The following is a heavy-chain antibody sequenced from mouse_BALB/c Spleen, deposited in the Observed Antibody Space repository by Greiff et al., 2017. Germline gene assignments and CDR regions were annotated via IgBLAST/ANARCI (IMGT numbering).Heavy chain of an antibody. CDR1: GYAFSSSW. V-gene: IGHV1-82*01. CDR3: ARSYYDYDGRWFAY. Sequence: QVQLKQSGPELVKPGASVKISCKASGYAFSSSWMNWVKQRPGQGLEWIGRIYPGDGDTNYNGKFKGKATLTADKSSSTAYMQLSSLTSVDSAVYFCARSYYDYDGRWFAYWGQGTLVTVSA. J-gene: IGHJ3*01. CDR2: IYPGDGDT. D-gene: IGHD2-4*01.